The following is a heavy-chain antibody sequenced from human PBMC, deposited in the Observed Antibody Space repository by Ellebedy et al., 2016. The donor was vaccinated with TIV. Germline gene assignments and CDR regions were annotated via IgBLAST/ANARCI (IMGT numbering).Heavy chain of an antibody. Sequence: MPSETLSLTCAVYGGSFSGYYWSWIRQPPGKGLEWIGEINHSGSTNYNPSLKSRVTISVDTSKNQFSLKLSSVTAADTAVYYCASLRRGGNYYYYGMDVWGQGTTVTVSS. CDR3: ASLRRGGNYYYYGMDV. J-gene: IGHJ6*02. V-gene: IGHV4-34*01. CDR1: GGSFSGYY. D-gene: IGHD2-15*01. CDR2: INHSGST.